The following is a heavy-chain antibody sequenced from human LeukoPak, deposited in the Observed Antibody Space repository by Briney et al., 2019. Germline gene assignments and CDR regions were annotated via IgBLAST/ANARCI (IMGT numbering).Heavy chain of an antibody. D-gene: IGHD5-12*01. CDR2: IGKAGKT. Sequence: QPGGSLRPPCAASGFTFSTYDMHWVRQATGKGREWVSGIGKAGKTYNARSVKGRFTISRENAKNSLYLQTNSLRAGDTAVYYCVRDPSGHGLDVWGQGTTVTVSS. J-gene: IGHJ6*02. V-gene: IGHV3-13*04. CDR3: VRDPSGHGLDV. CDR1: GFTFSTYD.